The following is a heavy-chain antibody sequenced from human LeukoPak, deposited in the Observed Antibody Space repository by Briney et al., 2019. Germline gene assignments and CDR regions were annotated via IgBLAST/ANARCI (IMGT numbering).Heavy chain of an antibody. V-gene: IGHV1-2*04. CDR3: ARGLSSTSCCYFDY. CDR2: INPNSGGT. J-gene: IGHJ4*02. CDR1: GYTFTGYY. Sequence: ASVKVSCKTSGYTFTGYYMHWVRQAPGQGLEWMGRINPNSGGTNYAQKFQGWVTMTRDTSISTAYMELSRLRSDDTAVYYCARGLSSTSCCYFDYWGQGTLVTVSS. D-gene: IGHD2-2*01.